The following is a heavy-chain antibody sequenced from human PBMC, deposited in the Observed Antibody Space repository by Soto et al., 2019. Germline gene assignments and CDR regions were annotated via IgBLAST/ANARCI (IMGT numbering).Heavy chain of an antibody. Sequence: SETLSLTCAVSGGSISSGGYSWSWIRQPPGKGLEWIGYIYHSGSTYYNPSLKSRVTISVNTSKNQFSLKLSSVTAADTAVYYCARTRAVWFDPWGQGTLVTVSS. D-gene: IGHD6-19*01. CDR3: ARTRAVWFDP. V-gene: IGHV4-30-2*01. CDR1: GGSISSGGYS. CDR2: IYHSGST. J-gene: IGHJ5*02.